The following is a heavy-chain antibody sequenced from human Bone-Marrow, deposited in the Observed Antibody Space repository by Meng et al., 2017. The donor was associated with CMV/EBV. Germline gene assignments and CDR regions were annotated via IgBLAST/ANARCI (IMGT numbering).Heavy chain of an antibody. CDR1: GRSFSDYY. CDR2: IYYSGST. CDR3: ARVVIISVNAFDI. D-gene: IGHD3-3*01. V-gene: IGHV4-59*12. Sequence: SQTLSLTCAVYGRSFSDYYWSWIRQPPGKGLEWIGYIYYSGSTNYNPSLKSRVTISVDTSKNQFSLKLSSVTAADTAVYYCARVVIISVNAFDIWGQGTMVTVSS. J-gene: IGHJ3*02.